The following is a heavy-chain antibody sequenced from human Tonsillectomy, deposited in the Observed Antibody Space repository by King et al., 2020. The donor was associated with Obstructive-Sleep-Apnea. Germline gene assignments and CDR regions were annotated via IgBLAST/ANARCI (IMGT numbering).Heavy chain of an antibody. D-gene: IGHD6-13*01. CDR1: GGSISSSSYY. CDR2: IYYSGST. CDR3: ARASSGYSSSLFDY. V-gene: IGHV4-39*07. J-gene: IGHJ4*02. Sequence: QLQESGPGLVKPSETLSLTCTVSGGSISSSSYYWGWIRQPPGKGLEWIGSIYYSGSTYYNPSLKSRVTISVDTSKNQFSLKLSSVPAADTAVYYCARASSGYSSSLFDYWGQGTLVTVSS.